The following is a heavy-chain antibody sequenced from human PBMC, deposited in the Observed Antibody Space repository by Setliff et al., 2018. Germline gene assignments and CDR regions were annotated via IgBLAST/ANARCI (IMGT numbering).Heavy chain of an antibody. Sequence: GASVKVSCKASGYTFSDYGITWVRQAPGQGLEWMGWISAYNGNTNYAQKLQGRVTMTTDTSTSTAYMELRSLGTDDTAVYYCSRLVRYCTTTTCQRASGGEFWGQGTLVTVSS. CDR2: ISAYNGNT. CDR3: SRLVRYCTTTTCQRASGGEF. D-gene: IGHD2-2*01. V-gene: IGHV1-18*01. CDR1: GYTFSDYG. J-gene: IGHJ4*02.